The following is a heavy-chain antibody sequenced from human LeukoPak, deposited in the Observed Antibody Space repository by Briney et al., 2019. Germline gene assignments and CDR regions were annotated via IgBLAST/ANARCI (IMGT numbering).Heavy chain of an antibody. Sequence: GESLKISCKGSGYSFTSHWIGWGRQMPGKGLEWMGFIYPGDSDTRYSPSFQGHVTISADQSIRTDHLQWRSLKASDPAMYYCASGFLGYCSSTSCRGYYFDYWGQGTLVPVSS. CDR2: IYPGDSDT. CDR3: ASGFLGYCSSTSCRGYYFDY. J-gene: IGHJ4*02. V-gene: IGHV5-51*01. CDR1: GYSFTSHW. D-gene: IGHD2-2*01.